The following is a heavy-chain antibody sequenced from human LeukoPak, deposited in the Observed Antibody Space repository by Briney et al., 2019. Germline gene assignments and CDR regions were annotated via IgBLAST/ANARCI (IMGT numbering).Heavy chain of an antibody. D-gene: IGHD4-17*01. V-gene: IGHV3-30*03. Sequence: PGGSLRLSCAASGFTFSSYGMHWVRQAPGKGLEWVAVISYDGSNKYYADSVKGRFTISRDNSKSTLYLQTNSLRAEDTAVYYCARDTRPDYGDYVFDYWGQGTLVTVSS. J-gene: IGHJ4*02. CDR1: GFTFSSYG. CDR2: ISYDGSNK. CDR3: ARDTRPDYGDYVFDY.